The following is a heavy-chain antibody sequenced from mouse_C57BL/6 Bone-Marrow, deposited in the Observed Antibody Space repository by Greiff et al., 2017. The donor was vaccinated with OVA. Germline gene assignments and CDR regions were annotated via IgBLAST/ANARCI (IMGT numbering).Heavy chain of an antibody. CDR1: GYTFTSYD. V-gene: IGHV1-85*01. J-gene: IGHJ1*03. CDR3: ARHYGSSYWYFDV. D-gene: IGHD1-1*01. CDR2: IYPRDGST. Sequence: QVHVKQSGPELVKPGASVKLSCKASGYTFTSYDINWVKQRPGQGLEWIGWIYPRDGSTKYNEKFKGKATLTVDTSSSTAYMELHSLTSEDSAVYFCARHYGSSYWYFDVWGTGTTVTVSS.